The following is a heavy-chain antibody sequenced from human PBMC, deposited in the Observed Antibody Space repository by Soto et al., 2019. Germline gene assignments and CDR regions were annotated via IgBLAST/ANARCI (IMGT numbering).Heavy chain of an antibody. D-gene: IGHD2-8*01. J-gene: IGHJ6*02. CDR3: ATLSSCTDGVCPNDVDV. Sequence: GASVKVSXKASGYTFTYRYLHWVRQAPGQALEWMGWITPFNGNTNYAQKFQDRVTITRDRSMSTAYTEPSSLRSEDTAMYYCATLSSCTDGVCPNDVDVWGQGTTVTVSS. CDR1: GYTFTYRY. CDR2: ITPFNGNT. V-gene: IGHV1-45*02.